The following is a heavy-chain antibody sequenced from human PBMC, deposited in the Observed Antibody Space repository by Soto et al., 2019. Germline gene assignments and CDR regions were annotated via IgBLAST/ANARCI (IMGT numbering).Heavy chain of an antibody. V-gene: IGHV1-69*01. D-gene: IGHD3-22*01. CDR1: GGTFSSYA. Sequence: QVQLVQSGAEVKKTGSSVKVSCQAAGGTFSSYAISWVRQAPGQGLEWMGGIIPIFGTANYAQKFQGRVTITEDESTSTAYMELSSLRSEDTAVYYCAREDYYDRRGPRGFDPWGQGALVTVSA. J-gene: IGHJ5*02. CDR3: AREDYYDRRGPRGFDP. CDR2: IIPIFGTA.